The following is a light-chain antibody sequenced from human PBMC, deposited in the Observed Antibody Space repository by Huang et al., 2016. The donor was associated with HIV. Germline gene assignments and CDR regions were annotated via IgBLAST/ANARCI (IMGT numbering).Light chain of an antibody. J-gene: IGKJ5*01. Sequence: IQMTQSPTSLSASIGDRVSIACRASQNINTYLNWYQQKPGKAPKLLISSASTLHSGVPSRFSGSGSGTDFTLTIRGLQLDDFATYYCQQSYRALSSFGPGTRLKIK. CDR3: QQSYRALSS. CDR1: QNINTY. V-gene: IGKV1-39*01. CDR2: SAS.